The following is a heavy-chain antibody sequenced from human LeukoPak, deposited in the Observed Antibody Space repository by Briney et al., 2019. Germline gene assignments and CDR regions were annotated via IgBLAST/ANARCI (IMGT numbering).Heavy chain of an antibody. CDR1: GFTFSNYW. CDR2: IDNDGSST. J-gene: IGHJ4*02. Sequence: PGGSLRLSCAASGFTFSNYWMHWVRQAPGKGLVWVSRIDNDGSSTSYADSVKGRFTISRDNAKNRLYVQMNSLRAEDTAVYYCASTRSTSDWYTRGFEYWGQGTLVTVSS. V-gene: IGHV3-74*01. CDR3: ASTRSTSDWYTRGFEY. D-gene: IGHD6-19*01.